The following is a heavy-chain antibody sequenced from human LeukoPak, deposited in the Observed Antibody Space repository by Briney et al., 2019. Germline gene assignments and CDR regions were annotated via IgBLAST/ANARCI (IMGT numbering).Heavy chain of an antibody. V-gene: IGHV4-59*08. D-gene: IGHD3-3*02. J-gene: IGHJ3*02. CDR1: GGSISSYY. CDR3: ARSPFSTPNDAFDI. CDR2: IYYSGST. Sequence: PSETLSLTCTVSGGSISSYYWSWIRQPPGKGLEWIGYIYYSGSTNYNPSLKSRVTISVDTSKNQFSLKLSSVTAADTAVYYCARSPFSTPNDAFDIWGQGTMVTVSS.